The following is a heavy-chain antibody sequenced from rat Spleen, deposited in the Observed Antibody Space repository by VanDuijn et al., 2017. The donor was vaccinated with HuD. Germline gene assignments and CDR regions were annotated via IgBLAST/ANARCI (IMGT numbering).Heavy chain of an antibody. CDR3: ARAHGYDGYYHTGNVMDA. V-gene: IGHV4-2*01. CDR2: INKDSSTI. D-gene: IGHD1-12*03. Sequence: EVKLVESGGGLVQPGRSLKLSCAASGFNFNDYWMGWVRQAPGKGLEWIGEINKDSSTINYTPSLKDKFTISRDNAQNTLYLQMSKLGSEDTAIYYCARAHGYDGYYHTGNVMDAWGQGASVTVSS. CDR1: GFNFNDYW. J-gene: IGHJ4*01.